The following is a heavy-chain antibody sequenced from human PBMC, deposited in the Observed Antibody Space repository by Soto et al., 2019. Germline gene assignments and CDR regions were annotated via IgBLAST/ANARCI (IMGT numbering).Heavy chain of an antibody. CDR3: ARLMPGTKGG. V-gene: IGHV4-39*01. Sequence: SETLSLTCTVSGGSISSSSYYWGWIRQPPGKGLEWIGSIYYSGSTYYNPSLKSRVTISVDTSKNQFSLKLSSVTAADTAVYYCARLMPGTKGGWSQGTLVTVSS. CDR1: GGSISSSSYY. CDR2: IYYSGST. J-gene: IGHJ4*02. D-gene: IGHD1-1*01.